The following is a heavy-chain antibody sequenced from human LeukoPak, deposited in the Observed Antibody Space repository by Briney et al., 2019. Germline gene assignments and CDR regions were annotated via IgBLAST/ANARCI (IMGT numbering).Heavy chain of an antibody. Sequence: GGSLRLSCAASGFSFSDYSMKWVRQAPGEGLEWVSFISSYSTYIYYADSLKGRFTIARDNAKNSLYLQMNSLRAEDTAVYYCARDSFAGYDSSGYSSYDYWGQGTLVTVSS. CDR2: ISSYSTYI. D-gene: IGHD3-22*01. V-gene: IGHV3-21*01. CDR3: ARDSFAGYDSSGYSSYDY. CDR1: GFSFSDYS. J-gene: IGHJ4*02.